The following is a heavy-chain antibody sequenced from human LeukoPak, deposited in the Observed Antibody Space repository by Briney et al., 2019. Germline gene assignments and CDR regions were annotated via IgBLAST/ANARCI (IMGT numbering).Heavy chain of an antibody. CDR1: GGSFSGYY. CDR2: INHSGST. D-gene: IGHD6-13*01. Sequence: PSETLSLTCAVYGGSFSGYYWSWIRQPPGKGLEWIGEINHSGSTNYNPSLKSRVTISVDTSKNQFSLKLSSVTAADTAVYYCVIARYSRRYFQHWGQGTLVTVSS. CDR3: VIARYSRRYFQH. J-gene: IGHJ1*01. V-gene: IGHV4-34*01.